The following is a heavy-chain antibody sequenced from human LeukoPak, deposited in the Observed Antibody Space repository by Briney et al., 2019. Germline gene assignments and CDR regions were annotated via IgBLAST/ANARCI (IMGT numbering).Heavy chain of an antibody. J-gene: IGHJ6*02. CDR2: ISYDGSNK. CDR1: GFTFSSYG. Sequence: GGSLRLSCAASGFTFSSYGMHWVRQSPGKGLEWVAVISYDGSNKYYADSVKGRFTISRDNSKNTLYLQMNSLRAEDTAVYYCAKTFNPDCGGDCRYYYYGMDVWGQGTTVTVSS. D-gene: IGHD2-21*02. CDR3: AKTFNPDCGGDCRYYYYGMDV. V-gene: IGHV3-30*18.